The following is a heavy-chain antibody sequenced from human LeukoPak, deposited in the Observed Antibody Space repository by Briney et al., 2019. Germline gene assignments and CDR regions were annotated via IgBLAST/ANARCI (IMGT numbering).Heavy chain of an antibody. CDR2: IYDSENT. D-gene: IGHD2-15*01. CDR3: ARLGYCSGGSCYYYYYMDV. J-gene: IGHJ6*03. V-gene: IGHV4-39*07. CDR1: GGYISSSSYY. Sequence: SETLSLTCTVSGGYISSSSYYWGWIRQPPGKGLEWIGRIYDSENTYYNPSLKSRVTISVDTSKNQFSLKLSSVTAADTAVYYCARLGYCSGGSCYYYYYMDVWGKGTTVTVSS.